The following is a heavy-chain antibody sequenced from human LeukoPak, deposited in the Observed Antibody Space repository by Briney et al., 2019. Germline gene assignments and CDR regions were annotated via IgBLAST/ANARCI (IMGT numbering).Heavy chain of an antibody. D-gene: IGHD6-19*01. Sequence: GGSLRLSCSASGFTFSTYAVHWVRQAPGKGLEWVSAISGSGGSTYYADSVKGRFTISRDNSKNTLYLQMNSLRAEDTAVYYCAKDIAVAGTFYFDYWGQGTLVTVSS. CDR2: ISGSGGST. V-gene: IGHV3-23*01. CDR3: AKDIAVAGTFYFDY. J-gene: IGHJ4*02. CDR1: GFTFSTYA.